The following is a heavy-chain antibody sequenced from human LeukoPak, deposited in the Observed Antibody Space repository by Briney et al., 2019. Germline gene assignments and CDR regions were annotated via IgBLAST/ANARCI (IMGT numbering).Heavy chain of an antibody. CDR2: ISSGGGSP. J-gene: IGHJ4*02. D-gene: IGHD2-15*01. CDR3: AKRDCSGGSCRTTTFDY. Sequence: GASLRLSCGASGFTFSSYAMSWVRQAPGKGREWVSAISSGGGSPYYADSVKGRFTISRDNSKNTLYLQMNSLRAEDTAVYYCAKRDCSGGSCRTTTFDYWGQGTLVTVSS. CDR1: GFTFSSYA. V-gene: IGHV3-23*01.